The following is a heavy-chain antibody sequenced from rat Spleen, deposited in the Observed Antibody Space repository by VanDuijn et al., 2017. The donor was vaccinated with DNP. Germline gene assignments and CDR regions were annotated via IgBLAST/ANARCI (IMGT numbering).Heavy chain of an antibody. CDR3: ARWTRYFDY. V-gene: IGHV3-3*01. CDR2: KNSAGST. D-gene: IGHD1-7*01. CDR1: GYSITSGYR. Sequence: QLQESGPGLVKPSQSLSLTCSVTGYSITSGYRWNWIQKFPGSKLEWMGCKNSAGSTNYNPSLKIRISITRETSKNQFFLHLNSVTTEDTATYYCARWTRYFDYWGQGVMVTVSS. J-gene: IGHJ2*01.